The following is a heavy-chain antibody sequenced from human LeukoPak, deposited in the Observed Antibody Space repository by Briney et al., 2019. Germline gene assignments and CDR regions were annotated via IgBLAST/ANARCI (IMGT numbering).Heavy chain of an antibody. J-gene: IGHJ3*02. CDR1: GFTFSSYS. D-gene: IGHD3-9*01. V-gene: IGHV3-21*01. CDR2: ISSSSSYI. Sequence: GGSLRLSCAASGFTFSSYSMNWVRQAPGKGLEWVSSISSSSSYIYYADSVKGRFTISRDNAKNSLYLQMNSLRAEDTAVYYCAGGRLLRYFDWLESGTGGDAFDIWGQGTMVTVSS. CDR3: AGGRLLRYFDWLESGTGGDAFDI.